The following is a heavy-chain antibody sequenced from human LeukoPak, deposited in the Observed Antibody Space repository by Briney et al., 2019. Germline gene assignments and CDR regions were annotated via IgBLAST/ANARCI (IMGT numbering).Heavy chain of an antibody. Sequence: GGSLRLSCAASGFTFSSYGMHWVRQAPGKGLEWVAVISYDGSNKYYADSVKGRFTISRDNSKNTLYLQMNSLRAEDTAVYYCAKSSERPYDSSGYYSWAAFDYWGQGTLVTVSS. J-gene: IGHJ4*02. D-gene: IGHD3-22*01. CDR2: ISYDGSNK. CDR1: GFTFSSYG. V-gene: IGHV3-30*18. CDR3: AKSSERPYDSSGYYSWAAFDY.